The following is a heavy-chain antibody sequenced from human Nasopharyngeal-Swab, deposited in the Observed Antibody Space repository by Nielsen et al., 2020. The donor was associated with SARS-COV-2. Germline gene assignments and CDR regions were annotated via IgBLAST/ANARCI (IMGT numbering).Heavy chain of an antibody. CDR3: ARDRKGSYYYDSSGYSNWFDP. CDR1: GGTFSSYA. V-gene: IGHV1-69*13. Sequence: SVKVSCKASGGTFSSYAISWVRQAPRQGLEWMGGIIPIFGTANYAQKFQGRVTITADESTSTAYMELSSLRSEDTAVYYCARDRKGSYYYDSSGYSNWFDPWGQGTLVTVSS. CDR2: IIPIFGTA. J-gene: IGHJ5*02. D-gene: IGHD3-22*01.